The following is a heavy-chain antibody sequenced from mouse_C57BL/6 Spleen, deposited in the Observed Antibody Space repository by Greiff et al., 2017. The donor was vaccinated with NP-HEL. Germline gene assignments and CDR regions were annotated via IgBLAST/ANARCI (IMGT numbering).Heavy chain of an antibody. CDR2: IYPGDGDT. Sequence: VQRVESGPELVKPGASVKISCKASGYAFSSSWMNWVKQRPGKGLEWIGRIYPGDGDTNYNGKFKGKATLTADKSSSTAYMQLSSLTSEDSAVYFCARRDGDYWGQGTTLTVSS. J-gene: IGHJ2*01. CDR3: ARRDGDY. CDR1: GYAFSSSW. D-gene: IGHD3-3*01. V-gene: IGHV1-82*01.